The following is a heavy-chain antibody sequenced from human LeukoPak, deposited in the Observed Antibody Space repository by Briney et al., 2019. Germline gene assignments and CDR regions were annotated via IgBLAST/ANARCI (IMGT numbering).Heavy chain of an antibody. CDR2: MNPNSGNT. CDR3: ARSDSGLLLRPRDRRIPFDY. V-gene: IGHV1-8*03. D-gene: IGHD3-22*01. Sequence: RASVKVSCKASGYTFTSYDINWVRQAPGQGLEWMGWMNPNSGNTGYAQKFQGRVTITRNTSISTAYMELSSLRSEDTAVYYCARSDSGLLLRPRDRRIPFDYWGQGTLVTVSS. J-gene: IGHJ4*02. CDR1: GYTFTSYD.